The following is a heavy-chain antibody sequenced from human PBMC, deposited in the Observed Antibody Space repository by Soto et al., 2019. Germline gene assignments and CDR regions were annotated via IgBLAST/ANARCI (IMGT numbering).Heavy chain of an antibody. Sequence: VKVSCKASGYTFTSYYMHWVRQAPGQGLEWMGRIIPILGIANYAQKFQGRVTITADKSTSTAYMELSSLRSEDTAVYYCARDSYYDSSGYLSGYWGQGTLVTVSS. CDR3: ARDSYYDSSGYLSGY. J-gene: IGHJ4*02. CDR2: IIPILGIA. V-gene: IGHV1-69*10. CDR1: GYTFTSYY. D-gene: IGHD3-22*01.